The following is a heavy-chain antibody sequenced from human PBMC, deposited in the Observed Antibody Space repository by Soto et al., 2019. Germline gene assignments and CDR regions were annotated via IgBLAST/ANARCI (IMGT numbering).Heavy chain of an antibody. CDR3: AHIPNYYQYNWFDP. J-gene: IGHJ5*02. Sequence: SGPTLVNPTQTLTLTCTFSGFSLSTSGMCVSWIRQPPGKALECLALIYWDDDKRYSPSLKSRLTITKDTSKNQVVLTMTNMDPVDTATYYCAHIPNYYQYNWFDPWGQGTLVNAPQ. CDR1: GFSLSTSGMC. D-gene: IGHD3-10*01. V-gene: IGHV2-5*08. CDR2: IYWDDDK.